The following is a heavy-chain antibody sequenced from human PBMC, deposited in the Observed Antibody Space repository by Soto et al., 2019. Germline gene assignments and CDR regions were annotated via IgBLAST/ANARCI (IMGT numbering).Heavy chain of an antibody. CDR2: ISGSGGST. Sequence: EVQLLESGGGLVQPGGSLRLSCAASGFTFNSYAMSWVRQAPGKGLEWVSTISGSGGSTYNADSVKGRFTISRDNSKNTLYLQMSSLRAEDTAVYHCAKGGPSYYDFWSGYHTDYWGQGTLVTVSS. CDR1: GFTFNSYA. D-gene: IGHD3-3*01. CDR3: AKGGPSYYDFWSGYHTDY. V-gene: IGHV3-23*01. J-gene: IGHJ4*02.